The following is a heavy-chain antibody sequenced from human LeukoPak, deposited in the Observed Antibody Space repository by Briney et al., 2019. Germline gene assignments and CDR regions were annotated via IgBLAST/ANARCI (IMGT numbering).Heavy chain of an antibody. CDR1: GGSISSSSYY. V-gene: IGHV4-39*07. J-gene: IGHJ5*02. CDR2: IYYSGST. D-gene: IGHD1-26*01. Sequence: SETLSLTCTVSGGSISSSSYYWGWIRQPPGKGLEWIGSIYYSGSTYYNPSLKSRVTISVDTSKSQFSLKLSSVTAADTAVYYCARVSGSYYLENWFDPWGQGTLVTVSS. CDR3: ARVSGSYYLENWFDP.